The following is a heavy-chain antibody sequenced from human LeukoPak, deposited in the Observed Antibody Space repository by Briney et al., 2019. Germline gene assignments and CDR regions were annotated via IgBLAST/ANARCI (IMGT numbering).Heavy chain of an antibody. CDR1: GFTFSSYW. V-gene: IGHV3-7*03. D-gene: IGHD2-15*01. J-gene: IGHJ6*04. CDR3: ARDRTRCFKTNVCYYGMDV. Sequence: PGGSLRLSCAASGFTFSSYWMSWVRQAPGKGLEWVANIKQDGSEKYYVDSVKGRFTISRDNAKNSLYLQMNSLRAEDTAVYYRARDRTRCFKTNVCYYGMDVWGKGTTVTVSS. CDR2: IKQDGSEK.